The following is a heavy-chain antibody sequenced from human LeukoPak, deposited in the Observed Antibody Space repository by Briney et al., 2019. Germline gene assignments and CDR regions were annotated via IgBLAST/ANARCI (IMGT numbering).Heavy chain of an antibody. D-gene: IGHD2-2*01. CDR2: ISDNGGST. V-gene: IGHV3-23*01. CDR3: AKDSSTKSGDYDYFDN. Sequence: GGSLRLSCAASGFTFNSYAMSWVRQAPWERLQWVSGISDNGGSTYYADSVKGRFTLSRDSSKNTLYLQMNSLRADDTAIYYCAKDSSTKSGDYDYFDNWGQGTLVTVSS. CDR1: GFTFNSYA. J-gene: IGHJ4*02.